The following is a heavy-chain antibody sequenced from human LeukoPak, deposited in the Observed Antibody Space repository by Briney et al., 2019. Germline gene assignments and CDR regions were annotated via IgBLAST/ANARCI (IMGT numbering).Heavy chain of an antibody. Sequence: QPGGSLRLSCAASGFTFSSYWMHWVRQAPGKGLVWVSRISSDESRTNYADSVKGRFTISRDNSKNTLYLQMSSLRAEDTAVYYCARGDYYDSSGYYFPDAFDIWGQGTMVTVSS. J-gene: IGHJ3*02. CDR1: GFTFSSYW. CDR2: ISSDESRT. V-gene: IGHV3-74*01. CDR3: ARGDYYDSSGYYFPDAFDI. D-gene: IGHD3-22*01.